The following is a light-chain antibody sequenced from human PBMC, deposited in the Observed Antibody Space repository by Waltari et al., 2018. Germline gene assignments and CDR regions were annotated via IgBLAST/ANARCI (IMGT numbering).Light chain of an antibody. CDR1: QSVLYSSNNKNY. CDR2: WAS. V-gene: IGKV4-1*01. Sequence: DIVMTQSPDSLAVSLGERATINCKSSQSVLYSSNNKNYLAWYQQKPGQPPKLLIYWASTRESWVPDRFSVSGSGTDFTLTISSLQAEDVAVYYCQQYYTVPPHTFGGGTKVEIK. CDR3: QQYYTVPPHT. J-gene: IGKJ4*01.